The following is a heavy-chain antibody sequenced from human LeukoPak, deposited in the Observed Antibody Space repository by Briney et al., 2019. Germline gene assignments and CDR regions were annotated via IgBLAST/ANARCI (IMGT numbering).Heavy chain of an antibody. D-gene: IGHD3-22*01. Sequence: ASQTLSLTCTVSGGSIIGYYWSWIRQSPGKGLEWIGYIYYSGSTNYNPSLKSRVTISVDTSKNQFSLKLSSVTAADTAVYYCARHFGYDDTSDYQGVPDYWGQGSLVTVSS. CDR3: ARHFGYDDTSDYQGVPDY. V-gene: IGHV4-59*08. CDR2: IYYSGST. J-gene: IGHJ4*02. CDR1: GGSIIGYY.